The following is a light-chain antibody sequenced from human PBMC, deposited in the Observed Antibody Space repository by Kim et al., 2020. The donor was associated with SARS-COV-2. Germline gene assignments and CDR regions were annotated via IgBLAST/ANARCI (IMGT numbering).Light chain of an antibody. Sequence: SAYVGGRVTIAWLASQDVRNYLAWFQQKPGKAPKSLIYGASSLQSGVRSRFSGSGSGTDFTLTISSLQPEDFATYYCQHYNGYPYTFGQGTKLEI. J-gene: IGKJ2*01. CDR1: QDVRNY. CDR3: QHYNGYPYT. V-gene: IGKV1-16*01. CDR2: GAS.